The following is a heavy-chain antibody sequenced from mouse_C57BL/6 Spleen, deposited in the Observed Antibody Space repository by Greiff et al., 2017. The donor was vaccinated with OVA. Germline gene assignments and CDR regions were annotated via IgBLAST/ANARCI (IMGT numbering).Heavy chain of an antibody. CDR2: INPNNGGT. CDR3: ARLQYYGSSYVAWFAY. D-gene: IGHD1-1*01. V-gene: IGHV1-18*01. Sequence: SGPELVKPGASVKIPCKASGYTFTDYNMDWVKQSHGKSLEWIGAINPNNGGTIYNQKFKGKATLTVDKSSSTAYMELRSLTSEDTAVYYCARLQYYGSSYVAWFAYWGQGTLVTVSA. J-gene: IGHJ3*01. CDR1: GYTFTDYN.